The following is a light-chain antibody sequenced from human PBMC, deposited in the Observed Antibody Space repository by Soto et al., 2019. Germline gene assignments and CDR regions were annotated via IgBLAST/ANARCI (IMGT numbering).Light chain of an antibody. CDR1: QRVGAN. Sequence: EIVLTQSPGTLSLSPGERATLSCRASQRVGANLAWYQQKPGQAPRLLIYDAGMRTTGIPARFSGSGSGTDFTLTISSLEPEDFAVYFCQQRTYWPLTFGGGSKVEIK. CDR3: QQRTYWPLT. CDR2: DAG. J-gene: IGKJ4*01. V-gene: IGKV3-11*01.